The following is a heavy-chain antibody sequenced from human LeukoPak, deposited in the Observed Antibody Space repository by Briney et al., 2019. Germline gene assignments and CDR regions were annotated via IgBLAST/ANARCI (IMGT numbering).Heavy chain of an antibody. CDR1: GFTFSGHW. Sequence: PGGSLRLSCAASGFTFSGHWMSWVRQAPGKGLEWVANINQGGSDKYYVDSVKGRFTIPRDNANNLLYLQMNSLRGEDTAVYYCTRDRSRAEDDWGQGTLVTASS. CDR3: TRDRSRAEDD. CDR2: INQGGSDK. J-gene: IGHJ4*02. V-gene: IGHV3-7*01. D-gene: IGHD1-14*01.